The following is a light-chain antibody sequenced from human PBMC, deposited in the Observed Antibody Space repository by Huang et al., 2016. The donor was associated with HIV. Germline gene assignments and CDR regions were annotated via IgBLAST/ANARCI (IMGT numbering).Light chain of an antibody. CDR1: QSISTN. Sequence: EIMLMQSPATLSVSPGERATLSCRASQSISTNLAWYQQKPGLAPRLLIYSASTRATGIPARFSGSGSGTEFTLTISSLQSEDFAVYYCQQGETFGQGTKLEIK. J-gene: IGKJ2*01. CDR2: SAS. V-gene: IGKV3-15*01. CDR3: QQGET.